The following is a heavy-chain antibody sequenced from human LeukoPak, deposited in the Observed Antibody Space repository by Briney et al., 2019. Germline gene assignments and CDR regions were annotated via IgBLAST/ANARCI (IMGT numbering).Heavy chain of an antibody. V-gene: IGHV3-33*01. D-gene: IGHD6-6*01. CDR1: GFTFSSYG. Sequence: GGSLRLSCAASGFTFSSYGMHWVRHAPGKGLEWAAVIWYDGSNKYYADSVKGRFTISRDNSKNTLYLQMNSLRAEDTAVYYCARDLQLVRYGMDVWGQGTTVTVSS. J-gene: IGHJ6*02. CDR3: ARDLQLVRYGMDV. CDR2: IWYDGSNK.